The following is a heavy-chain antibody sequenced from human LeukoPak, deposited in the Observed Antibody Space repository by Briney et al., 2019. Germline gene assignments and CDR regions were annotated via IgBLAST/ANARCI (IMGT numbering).Heavy chain of an antibody. CDR3: ASAESYYYMDV. V-gene: IGHV4-4*07. Sequence: SETLSLTCTVSGGSISRYYWSWIRQPAGKGLEWIGRVYTSGSTTYNPSLKSRVTMSIDTSKNQFSLKVSSVTAADTAVYYCASAESYYYMDVWGKGTTVTVSS. CDR2: VYTSGST. CDR1: GGSISRYY. J-gene: IGHJ6*03.